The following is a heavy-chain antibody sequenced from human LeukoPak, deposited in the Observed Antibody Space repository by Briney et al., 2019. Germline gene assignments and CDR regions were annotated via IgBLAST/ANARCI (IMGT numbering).Heavy chain of an antibody. CDR2: ISYDGSDK. CDR3: VKAIFGGGNFYYYGMDV. J-gene: IGHJ6*02. D-gene: IGHD3-3*01. Sequence: GGSLRLSCAASGFTLSSYGMHWVRQAPGKGLEWVAVISYDGSDKYYADSVKGRFTISRDNSKNTLFLQMNSLRAEDTAVYHRVKAIFGGGNFYYYGMDVWGQGTTVTVSS. CDR1: GFTLSSYG. V-gene: IGHV3-30*18.